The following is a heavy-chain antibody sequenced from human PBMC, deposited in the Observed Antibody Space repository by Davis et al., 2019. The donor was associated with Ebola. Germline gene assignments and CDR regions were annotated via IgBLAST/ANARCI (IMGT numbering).Heavy chain of an antibody. Sequence: GESLKISCAASGFTFSSYGMHRVRQAPGKGLEWVAVIWYDGSYKYYADTVKGRLTIYRDSPKNTPYLQTTSLRAADTAVYYCARQGPYATSEYWGQG. CDR1: GFTFSSYG. V-gene: IGHV3-33*01. J-gene: IGHJ4*02. CDR2: IWYDGSYK. D-gene: IGHD2-2*01. CDR3: ARQGPYATSEY.